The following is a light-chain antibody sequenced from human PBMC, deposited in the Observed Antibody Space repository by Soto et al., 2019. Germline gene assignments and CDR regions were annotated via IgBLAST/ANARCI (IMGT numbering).Light chain of an antibody. CDR2: KTS. CDR3: QQYSSLPWT. V-gene: IGKV1-5*03. CDR1: QSFSSW. Sequence: DIQMTQSPSTLSASIGDRVTITCRASQSFSSWLAWYQQKPGKAPKLLIYKTSSLETGVPSRFSGCASGTEFTLTISSLQPDDFASYYCQQYSSLPWTFGQGTEVEIK. J-gene: IGKJ1*01.